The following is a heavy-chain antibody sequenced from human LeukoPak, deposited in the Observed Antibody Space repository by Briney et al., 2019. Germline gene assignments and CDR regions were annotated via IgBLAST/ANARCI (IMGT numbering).Heavy chain of an antibody. V-gene: IGHV3-9*03. CDR3: AKGSSYYYYSSAWFDY. CDR1: GFTFDDYA. Sequence: GGSLRLSCAASGFTFDDYAMHWVRHAPGKGLEWVSGISWNGGRIGYADSVKGRFTISRDNAKNSLYLHMNSLRAEDMALYYCAKGSSYYYYSSAWFDYWGQGTLVTVSS. J-gene: IGHJ4*02. D-gene: IGHD3-22*01. CDR2: ISWNGGRI.